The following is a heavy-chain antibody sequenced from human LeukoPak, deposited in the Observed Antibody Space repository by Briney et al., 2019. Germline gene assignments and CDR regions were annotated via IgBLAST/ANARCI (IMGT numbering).Heavy chain of an antibody. V-gene: IGHV3-7*01. CDR1: GFTFTSTW. D-gene: IGHD5-18*01. J-gene: IGHJ4*02. CDR2: IKYDGNEI. Sequence: GGSLTLSCAALGFTFTSTWMAWVRQAPGKGLEWVANIKYDGNEIYYVDSVKGRFTISRDNAKNSLLLEMNSLRADDTAVYYCAAMDHFDFWGQGTLVSVSS. CDR3: AAMDHFDF.